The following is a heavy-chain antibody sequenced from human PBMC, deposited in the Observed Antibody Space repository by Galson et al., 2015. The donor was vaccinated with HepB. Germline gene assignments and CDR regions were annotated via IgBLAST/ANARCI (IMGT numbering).Heavy chain of an antibody. V-gene: IGHV1-8*01. CDR3: ARGIYDMLIAYGLDV. D-gene: IGHD3-9*01. Sequence: SVTVSCKASGYTFTNYDINWVRQATGQGLEWMGWMTPSSGNTGYAQKFQGRVTLTRNTSISTAYMELSSLRSEDTAVYFCARGIYDMLIAYGLDVWGQGTTVTVSS. CDR2: MTPSSGNT. CDR1: GYTFTNYD. J-gene: IGHJ6*02.